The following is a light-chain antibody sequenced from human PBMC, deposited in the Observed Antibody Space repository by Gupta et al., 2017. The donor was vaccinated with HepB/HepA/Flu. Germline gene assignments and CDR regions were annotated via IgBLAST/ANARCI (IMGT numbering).Light chain of an antibody. V-gene: IGKV1-17*01. J-gene: IGKJ4*01. CDR1: QGIRND. Sequence: DTQRTQTLPSLSACVGDRVTITCRASQGIRNDLGWYQQKPGKAPKRLIYAASSLQSGVPSRFSGSGSGTEFTLTIGSLQPEDFATYYCLQPNSYPLTFGGGTKVEIK. CDR3: LQPNSYPLT. CDR2: AAS.